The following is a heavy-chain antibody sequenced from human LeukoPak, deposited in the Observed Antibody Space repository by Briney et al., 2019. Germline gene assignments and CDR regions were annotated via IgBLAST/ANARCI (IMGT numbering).Heavy chain of an antibody. V-gene: IGHV3-15*01. J-gene: IGHJ4*02. CDR3: TTIDYYDSSGYYYATPFDY. CDR1: GFTFSNAW. D-gene: IGHD3-22*01. CDR2: IKSKTDGGTT. Sequence: GGSLRLSCAASGFTFSNAWMSWVRQAPGKGLEWVGRIKSKTDGGTTDYAAPVKGRFTISRDDSKNTLYLQMNSLKTEDTAVYYCTTIDYYDSSGYYYATPFDYWGQGTLVTVSS.